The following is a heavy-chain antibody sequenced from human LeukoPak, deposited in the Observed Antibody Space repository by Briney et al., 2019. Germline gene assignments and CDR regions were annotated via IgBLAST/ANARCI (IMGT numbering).Heavy chain of an antibody. V-gene: IGHV4-61*01. CDR3: AARGKGSSLSYFDY. CDR1: GGSVSSGSYY. D-gene: IGHD3-10*01. CDR2: ISDSGST. J-gene: IGHJ4*02. Sequence: PSETLSLTCTVSGGSVSSGSYYWSWIRQPPGKGLEWVGYISDSGSTKYNPSLKSRVTISVDTSENQFSLNLNSVTAADTAAYYCAARGKGSSLSYFDYWGQGTPVTVSS.